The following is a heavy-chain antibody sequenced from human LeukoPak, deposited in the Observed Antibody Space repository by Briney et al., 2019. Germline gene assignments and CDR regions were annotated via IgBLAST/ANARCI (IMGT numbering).Heavy chain of an antibody. V-gene: IGHV3-74*01. Sequence: GGSLRLSCAASGFTFSSYWMHWVRQAPGKGLVWVSHINSDGSWTSYADSVKGRFTISKDNAKNTVYLQMNNLRAEDTAVYYCVSFYEAYWGRGTLVTVSS. CDR2: INSDGSWT. D-gene: IGHD2/OR15-2a*01. CDR1: GFTFSSYW. CDR3: VSFYEAY. J-gene: IGHJ4*02.